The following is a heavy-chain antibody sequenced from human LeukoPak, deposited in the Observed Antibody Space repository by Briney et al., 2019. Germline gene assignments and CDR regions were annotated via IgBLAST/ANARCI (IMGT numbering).Heavy chain of an antibody. J-gene: IGHJ4*02. Sequence: PGGSLRLSCAASGFTFSGYAMSWVRQAPGKGLEWVSAISGSGGSTYYADSVKGRFTISRDNSKNTLYLQMNSLRAEDTAVYYCAKDNDYYDSSGYSDWGEGTLVTVSS. CDR1: GFTFSGYA. CDR2: ISGSGGST. CDR3: AKDNDYYDSSGYSD. V-gene: IGHV3-23*01. D-gene: IGHD3-22*01.